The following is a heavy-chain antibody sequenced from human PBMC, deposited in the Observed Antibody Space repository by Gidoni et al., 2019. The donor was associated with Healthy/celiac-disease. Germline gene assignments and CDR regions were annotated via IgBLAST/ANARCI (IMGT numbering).Heavy chain of an antibody. CDR3: ARALAGGPYYYYGMDV. D-gene: IGHD3-10*01. V-gene: IGHV3-21*01. Sequence: VQLVESGCGLVKPGGSLRLSCAASGFTFISYSMNLVRQAPGKGLEWVSYMSSSSSDRYNADSVKGRVTSSRENAKNSLYLKMNSLRAEDTAVYYCARALAGGPYYYYGMDVWGQGTTVTVSS. CDR2: MSSSSSDR. J-gene: IGHJ6*02. CDR1: GFTFISYS.